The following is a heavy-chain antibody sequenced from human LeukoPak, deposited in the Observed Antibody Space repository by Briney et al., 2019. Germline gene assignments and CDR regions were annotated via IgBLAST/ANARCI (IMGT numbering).Heavy chain of an antibody. D-gene: IGHD3-10*02. CDR3: AELGITMIGGV. CDR2: ISSSGSTI. J-gene: IGHJ6*04. CDR1: GVSFSSYE. Sequence: GGSLRLSCAASGVSFSSYEMNWVRQAPGKGLEWVSYISSSGSTIYYADSVKGWFAISRDNAKNPLYLQMNSLRAEDTAVYYCAELGITMIGGVWGKGTTVTISS. V-gene: IGHV3-48*03.